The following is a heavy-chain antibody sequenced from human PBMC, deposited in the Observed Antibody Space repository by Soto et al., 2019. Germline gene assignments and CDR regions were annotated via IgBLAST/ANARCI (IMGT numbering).Heavy chain of an antibody. CDR2: VYYSGST. D-gene: IGHD2-2*01. Sequence: SETLSLTCTVSGGFVSSDSYYWSWIRQPPGKGLEWIAYVYYSGSTNNNPSLRSRVTISIDTSKNQFSLKLSSVTAADTAMYYCARLDCVSNSCLFDFWGQGTLVTVS. J-gene: IGHJ4*02. V-gene: IGHV4-61*01. CDR1: GGFVSSDSYY. CDR3: ARLDCVSNSCLFDF.